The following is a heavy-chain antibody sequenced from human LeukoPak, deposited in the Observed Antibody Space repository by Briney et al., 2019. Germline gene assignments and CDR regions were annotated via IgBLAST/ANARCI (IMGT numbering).Heavy chain of an antibody. J-gene: IGHJ4*02. V-gene: IGHV3-9*01. D-gene: IGHD3-3*01. CDR2: VSLNSGSI. CDR1: GFTFDDYA. Sequence: GRSLRLSCAASGFTFDDYAMHWVRPAPAKGLEWVSGVSLNSGSIGYADSVKGRFTISRDNVKNSLYLQMNSLRAEDTGLYYCAEDSGRYHFWSEIEYRGQGTLGTVS. CDR3: AEDSGRYHFWSEIEY.